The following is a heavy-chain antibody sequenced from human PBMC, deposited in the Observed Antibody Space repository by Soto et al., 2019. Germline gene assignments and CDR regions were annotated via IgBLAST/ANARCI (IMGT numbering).Heavy chain of an antibody. CDR2: IIPIFGTA. J-gene: IGHJ4*02. D-gene: IGHD3-22*01. CDR3: ARDNDSSGYPYYFDY. Sequence: SVKVSCKASGGTFSSYAISWVRQAPGQGLEWMGGIIPIFGTANYAQKFQGRVTITADESTSTAYMELSSLRSEDTAVYYCARDNDSSGYPYYFDYWGQGTLVPVSS. CDR1: GGTFSSYA. V-gene: IGHV1-69*13.